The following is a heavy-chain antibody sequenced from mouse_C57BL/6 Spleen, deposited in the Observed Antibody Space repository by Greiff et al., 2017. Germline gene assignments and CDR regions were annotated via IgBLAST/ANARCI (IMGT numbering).Heavy chain of an antibody. CDR2: INPYNGGT. Sequence: VQLQQSGPVLVKPGASVKMSCKASGYTFTDYYMNWVKQSHGKSLEWIGVINPYNGGTSYNQKFKGKATLTVDKSSSTAYMELNSLTSEDSAVYYCARSPYGRENYWGQGTTLTVSS. CDR1: GYTFTDYY. D-gene: IGHD1-1*01. J-gene: IGHJ2*01. V-gene: IGHV1-19*01. CDR3: ARSPYGRENY.